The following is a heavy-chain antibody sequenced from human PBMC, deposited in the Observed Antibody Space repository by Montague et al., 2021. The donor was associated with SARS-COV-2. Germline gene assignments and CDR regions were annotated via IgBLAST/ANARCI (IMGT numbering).Heavy chain of an antibody. D-gene: IGHD2-2*01. Sequence: SETLSLTCAVYGGSFSGYYWTWIRQPPGKGLEWIGEITHSGSTNYNPSLKSRVTISVDTSKNQFSLKLSSVTAADTAVYYCTREGYQVLWSDYCYYGMDVWGQGTTVTVSS. CDR1: GGSFSGYY. CDR2: ITHSGST. V-gene: IGHV4-34*01. J-gene: IGHJ6*02. CDR3: TREGYQVLWSDYCYYGMDV.